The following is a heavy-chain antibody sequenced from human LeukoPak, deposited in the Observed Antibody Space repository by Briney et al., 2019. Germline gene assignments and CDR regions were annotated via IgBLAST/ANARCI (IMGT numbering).Heavy chain of an antibody. CDR1: RFTFSSNS. J-gene: IGHJ4*02. Sequence: PGGSLKLSCAPSRFTFSSNSMNWVRQVPGKGLEWVSYSSSSGSPIYYADSVKGRFTISRDNAKNSLYLQMTSLRDEDTAVYYCARGRYSDSWYDYFDYWGQGALVTVSS. CDR2: SSSSGSPI. CDR3: ARGRYSDSWYDYFDY. V-gene: IGHV3-48*02. D-gene: IGHD6-13*01.